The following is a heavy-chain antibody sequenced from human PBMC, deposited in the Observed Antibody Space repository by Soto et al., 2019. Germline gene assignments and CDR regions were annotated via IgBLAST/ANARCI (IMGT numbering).Heavy chain of an antibody. CDR3: AKGQWLDDY. D-gene: IGHD6-19*01. J-gene: IGHJ4*02. V-gene: IGHV3-7*01. CDR2: IKNDGSET. Sequence: VQMVESGGGLVQHGGSLRLSCEASGFTFTNYWRSWVRQAPGKGLEWVANIKNDGSETYYVESVKGRFTISRDNAKNSLLLQSNNLRGEDTAVYYCAKGQWLDDYWGKGAMVTVSS. CDR1: GFTFTNYW.